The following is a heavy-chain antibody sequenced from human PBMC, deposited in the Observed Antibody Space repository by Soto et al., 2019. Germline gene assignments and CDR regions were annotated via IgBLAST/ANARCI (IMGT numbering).Heavy chain of an antibody. CDR2: ISYDGSNK. V-gene: IGHV3-30-3*01. D-gene: IGHD6-13*01. CDR3: ARVSLEGNDY. Sequence: ESGGGVVQPGRSLRLSCAASGFTFSSYAMHWVRQAPGKGLEWVAVISYDGSNKYYADSVKGRFTITRDNSKNTLYLQMNSLRAEDTAVYYCARVSLEGNDYWGPGTLVTVSS. J-gene: IGHJ4*02. CDR1: GFTFSSYA.